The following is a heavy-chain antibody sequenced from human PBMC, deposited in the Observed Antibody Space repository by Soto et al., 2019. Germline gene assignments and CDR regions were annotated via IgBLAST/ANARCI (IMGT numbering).Heavy chain of an antibody. D-gene: IGHD3-10*01. CDR1: GDSVSSNSAA. CDR2: TYYKSKWNN. J-gene: IGHJ6*02. V-gene: IGHV6-1*01. CDR3: TGITWFRGMDV. Sequence: SQTLSLPCAISGDSVSSNSAAWNLIRQSPSRGLEWLGRTYYKSKWNNDYALSVKSRITINPDTSKNQFSLHLYSVTPEDTAVYYCTGITWFRGMDVWGQGTPVTVSS.